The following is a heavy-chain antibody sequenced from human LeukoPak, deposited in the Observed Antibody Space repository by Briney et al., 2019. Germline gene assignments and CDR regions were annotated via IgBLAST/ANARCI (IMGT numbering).Heavy chain of an antibody. D-gene: IGHD3-9*01. CDR1: GGSISSSGYY. CDR3: ARDRVLTGYNWFDS. V-gene: IGHV4-31*11. Sequence: SQTLSLTCAVSGGSISSSGYYWSWIRQHPGKGLEWIGYIYYSGSTYYNPSLKGRVTISVDTSKNQFSLKLSSVTAADTAVYYCARDRVLTGYNWFDSWGQGTLVTVSS. CDR2: IYYSGST. J-gene: IGHJ5*01.